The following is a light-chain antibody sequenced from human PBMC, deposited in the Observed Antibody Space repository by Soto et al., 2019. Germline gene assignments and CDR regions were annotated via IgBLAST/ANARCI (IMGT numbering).Light chain of an antibody. V-gene: IGKV3-20*01. CDR1: ESISRDY. Sequence: EIVLTQSPGTLSLSPGQRATLSCRASESISRDYLAWYQQRLGQAPRLLIYGASSGATGIPDRFSGSGSGTDFTLTISRMEPEDFAIYYCQQYGGVPYTFGQGTKVDXK. J-gene: IGKJ2*01. CDR2: GAS. CDR3: QQYGGVPYT.